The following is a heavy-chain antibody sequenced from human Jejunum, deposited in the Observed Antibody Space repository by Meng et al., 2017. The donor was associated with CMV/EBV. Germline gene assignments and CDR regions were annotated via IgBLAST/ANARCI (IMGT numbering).Heavy chain of an antibody. Sequence: SCEASGFSFSSYEMTWVRQAPGRGLEWVSYIGSGRAIIYYADSVKGRFTISRDNAKSSLYLQMNSLRAEDTALYYCARAGWAAIGYWGQGTVVTVSS. CDR3: ARAGWAAIGY. V-gene: IGHV3-48*03. D-gene: IGHD2-2*01. J-gene: IGHJ4*02. CDR1: GFSFSSYE. CDR2: IGSGRAII.